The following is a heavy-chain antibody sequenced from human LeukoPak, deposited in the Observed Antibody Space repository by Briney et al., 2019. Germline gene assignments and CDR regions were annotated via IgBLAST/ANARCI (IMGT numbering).Heavy chain of an antibody. J-gene: IGHJ4*02. CDR3: ATLRDGYEFDY. CDR1: GGSISINY. D-gene: IGHD5-24*01. CDR2: IYNSGST. Sequence: PSETLSLTCTVPGGSISINYWSWIRQSPGKGLEWIGYIYNSGSTNYNPSLKSRVTISVDTSKNQFSLKLSSVTAADTAVYYCATLRDGYEFDYWGQGTLVTVSS. V-gene: IGHV4-59*01.